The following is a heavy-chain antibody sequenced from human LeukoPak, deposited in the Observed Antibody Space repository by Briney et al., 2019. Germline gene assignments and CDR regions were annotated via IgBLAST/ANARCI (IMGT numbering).Heavy chain of an antibody. CDR3: VKQKTAYEILTGYHRPLYFDY. D-gene: IGHD3-9*01. CDR1: GFTFSDYY. J-gene: IGHJ4*02. CDR2: LSSSGSTI. V-gene: IGHV3-11*01. Sequence: GGSQRLSCAASGFTFSDYYMRWTRQAPGKSLECVSYLSSSGSTIYYADSVKGRFTISRDNAKNSLYLQMNSLRAEDTAVYFCVKQKTAYEILTGYHRPLYFDYWGQGTLVTVSS.